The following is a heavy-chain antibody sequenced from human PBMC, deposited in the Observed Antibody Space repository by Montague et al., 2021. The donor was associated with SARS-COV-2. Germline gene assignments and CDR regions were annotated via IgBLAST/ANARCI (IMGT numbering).Heavy chain of an antibody. CDR2: LNHRGTS. CDR1: AGSFSDYY. Sequence: SETLSLTCVVYAGSFSDYYWSWIRQPPGKALEWIGELNHRGTSKYNPSLNSRVSLSFDTSKNQFSLYLTSVTAADTAVYYCARGSQHFNLIGVVRTGGEYYFDYWGQGTLVTVSS. V-gene: IGHV4-34*01. CDR3: ARGSQHFNLIGVVRTGGEYYFDY. J-gene: IGHJ4*02. D-gene: IGHD3-22*01.